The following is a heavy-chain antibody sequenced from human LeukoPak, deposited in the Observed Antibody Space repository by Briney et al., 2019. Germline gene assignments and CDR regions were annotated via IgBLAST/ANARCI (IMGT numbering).Heavy chain of an antibody. CDR1: GFAFSSYW. V-gene: IGHV3-74*03. CDR2: INTDGSET. CDR3: ARDFYQRGG. J-gene: IGHJ4*02. Sequence: LTGGSLRLSCEASGFAFSSYWMHWVRQVPGKGLMWVSRINTDGSETTYADSVKGRFTISRDNAKNTLYLQLSSLRADDTAIYYCARDFYQRGGWGQGTLVTVSS. D-gene: IGHD2/OR15-2a*01.